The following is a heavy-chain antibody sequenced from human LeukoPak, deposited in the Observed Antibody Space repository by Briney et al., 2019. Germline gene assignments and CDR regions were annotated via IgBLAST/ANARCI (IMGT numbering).Heavy chain of an antibody. Sequence: SVKVSCKASGYTFTNYGISWVRQAPGQGLEWMGGIIPIFGTANYAQKFQGRVTITADESTSTAYMELSSLRSEDTAVYYCARDGPSPPYCSSTSCYQYYYMDVWGKGTTVTVSS. J-gene: IGHJ6*03. D-gene: IGHD2-2*01. CDR1: GYTFTNYG. CDR3: ARDGPSPPYCSSTSCYQYYYMDV. CDR2: IIPIFGTA. V-gene: IGHV1-69*13.